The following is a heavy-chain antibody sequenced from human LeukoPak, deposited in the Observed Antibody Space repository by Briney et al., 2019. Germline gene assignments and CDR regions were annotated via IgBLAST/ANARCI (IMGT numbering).Heavy chain of an antibody. D-gene: IGHD6-13*01. Sequence: PGGSMRLSCAASGFSFRNYWMSWVRQAPGKGLEWVADIKQDGSEKNYVDSVKGRFTISRDNAKNSLYLQMNSLRAEDTAVYYCARGPIQQLGNWFDPWGQGTLVTVSS. CDR2: IKQDGSEK. V-gene: IGHV3-7*01. J-gene: IGHJ5*02. CDR1: GFSFRNYW. CDR3: ARGPIQQLGNWFDP.